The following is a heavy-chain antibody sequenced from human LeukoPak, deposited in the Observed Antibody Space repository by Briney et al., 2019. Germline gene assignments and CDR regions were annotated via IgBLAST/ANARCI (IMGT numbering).Heavy chain of an antibody. V-gene: IGHV3-23*01. CDR1: GFTFSSYA. Sequence: PGGSLRLSCAASGFTFSSYAMSWVRQAPGKGLEGVSSISNSGARTFYTDSVKGRFTISRDNSKITLYLQMNSLRAEDTAVYYCAKSYNGYESKPDYWGQGTLVTVSS. CDR3: AKSYNGYESKPDY. J-gene: IGHJ4*02. CDR2: ISNSGART. D-gene: IGHD5-12*01.